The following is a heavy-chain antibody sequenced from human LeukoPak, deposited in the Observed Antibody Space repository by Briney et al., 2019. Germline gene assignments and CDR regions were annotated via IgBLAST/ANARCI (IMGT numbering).Heavy chain of an antibody. J-gene: IGHJ6*04. CDR3: AELGITMIGGV. CDR1: GFTFRSYA. CDR2: ISSSGSTI. D-gene: IGHD3-10*02. V-gene: IGHV3-48*03. Sequence: GGSLRLSCAASGFTFRSYAMSWVRQAPGKGLEWVSYISSSGSTIYYADSVKGRFTISRDNAKNPLYLQMNSLRAEDTAVYYCAELGITMIGGVWGKGTTVTISS.